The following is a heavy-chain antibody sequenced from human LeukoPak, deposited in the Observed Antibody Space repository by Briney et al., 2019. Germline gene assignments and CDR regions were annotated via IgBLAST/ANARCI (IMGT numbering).Heavy chain of an antibody. Sequence: SVKVSCKASGYTFTSYAMNWVRQAPGQGLEWMGRIIPILGAPDYAPKFQGRVTITADKSTSTVYMELSSLRSEDTAVYYCAKKPPGDFWSGYFDYWGQGTLVTVSS. D-gene: IGHD3-3*01. CDR3: AKKPPGDFWSGYFDY. J-gene: IGHJ4*02. CDR2: IIPILGAP. V-gene: IGHV1-69*04. CDR1: GYTFTSYA.